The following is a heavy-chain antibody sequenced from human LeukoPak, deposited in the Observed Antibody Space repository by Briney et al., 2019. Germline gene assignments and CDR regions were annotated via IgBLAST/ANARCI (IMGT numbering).Heavy chain of an antibody. CDR3: ARTTQGRPYYFDS. Sequence: SETLSLTCTVSSGSIRSHFWSWIRQPPGKGLEWIGYVYDSGYTKYRPSLKSRVTISIDTSKNQYSLNLNSVTAADAAVYYCARTTQGRPYYFDSWGQGTLVTVPS. V-gene: IGHV4-59*11. CDR1: SGSIRSHF. CDR2: VYDSGYT. D-gene: IGHD6-6*01. J-gene: IGHJ4*02.